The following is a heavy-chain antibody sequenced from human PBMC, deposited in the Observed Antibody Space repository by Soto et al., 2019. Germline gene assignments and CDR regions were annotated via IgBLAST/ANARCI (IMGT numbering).Heavy chain of an antibody. D-gene: IGHD3-9*01. CDR1: GFTFSSYG. CDR3: ARDTYYDILTGYLYGMDV. V-gene: IGHV3-33*01. Sequence: SLRLSCAASGFTFSSYGMHWVRQAPGKGLEWVAVIWYDGSNKYYADSVKGRFTISRDNSKNTLYLQMNSLRAEDTAVYYCARDTYYDILTGYLYGMDVWGQGTTVTVSS. J-gene: IGHJ6*02. CDR2: IWYDGSNK.